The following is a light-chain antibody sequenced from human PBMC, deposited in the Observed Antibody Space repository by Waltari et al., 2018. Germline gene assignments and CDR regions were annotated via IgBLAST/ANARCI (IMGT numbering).Light chain of an antibody. J-gene: IGLJ2*01. CDR3: SSYAGSSKGV. CDR1: SSDVGYYTR. V-gene: IGLV2-23*02. Sequence: QSALTQPASVSGSPGQSITISCPGTSSDVGYYTRVSWYQQHPGKAPKLRIYAVSKRPSGVSDRFSGSKSGDMASLTISGLQPEDEAEYFCSSYAGSSKGVFGGGTKVTVL. CDR2: AVS.